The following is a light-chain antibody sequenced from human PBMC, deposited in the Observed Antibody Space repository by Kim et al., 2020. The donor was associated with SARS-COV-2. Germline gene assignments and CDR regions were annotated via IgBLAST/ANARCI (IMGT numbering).Light chain of an antibody. J-gene: IGLJ3*02. CDR3: AAWDDSLKGSV. CDR2: SND. Sequence: GQKVTVSCSGAISDSGMNVVTGYRQLPGTAPKLLIYSNDYRPSGVPDRFSGSKSGTSASLAISGLQSEDEADYYCAAWDDSLKGSVFGGGTQLTVL. V-gene: IGLV1-44*01. CDR1: ISDSGMNV.